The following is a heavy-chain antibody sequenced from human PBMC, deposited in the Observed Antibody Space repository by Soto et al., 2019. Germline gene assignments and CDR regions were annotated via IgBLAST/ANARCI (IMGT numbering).Heavy chain of an antibody. Sequence: GGSLRLSCAASGFTFSSYGMHWVRQAPGKGLEWVAVIWYDGSNKYYADSVKGRFTISRDNSKNTLYLQMNSLRAEDTAVYYCARDTGSLGAFDIWGQGTMVTVSS. CDR1: GFTFSSYG. D-gene: IGHD3-10*01. CDR2: IWYDGSNK. J-gene: IGHJ3*02. V-gene: IGHV3-33*01. CDR3: ARDTGSLGAFDI.